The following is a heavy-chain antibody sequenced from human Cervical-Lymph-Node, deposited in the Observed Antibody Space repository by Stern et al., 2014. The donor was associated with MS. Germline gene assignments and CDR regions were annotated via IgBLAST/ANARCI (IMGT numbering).Heavy chain of an antibody. Sequence: VQLEESGGGVVQPGRPLRLSCAASGFTFNNFAMHWVRQAPGKGLEWVAGISYDGSDKYYADSVKGRFTISRDNSNSSLYMQMNSLRTEDTAVYYCAKDRHWLTYFFDSWGQGSLVTVSS. D-gene: IGHD3-9*01. J-gene: IGHJ4*02. CDR2: ISYDGSDK. V-gene: IGHV3-30*18. CDR3: AKDRHWLTYFFDS. CDR1: GFTFNNFA.